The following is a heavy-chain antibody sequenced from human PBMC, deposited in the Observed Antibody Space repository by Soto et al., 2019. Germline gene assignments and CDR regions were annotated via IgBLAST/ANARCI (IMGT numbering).Heavy chain of an antibody. CDR2: ISGDGGST. D-gene: IGHD6-13*01. Sequence: GESLKISCAASGFTFDDYAMHWVRQAPGKGLEWVSLISGDGGSTYYADSVKGRFTISRDNSKNSLYLQMNSLRTEDTALYYCAKSQLTYSSSWYGLAYYYYYGMDVWGQGTLVTVSS. V-gene: IGHV3-43*02. CDR1: GFTFDDYA. J-gene: IGHJ6*02. CDR3: AKSQLTYSSSWYGLAYYYYYGMDV.